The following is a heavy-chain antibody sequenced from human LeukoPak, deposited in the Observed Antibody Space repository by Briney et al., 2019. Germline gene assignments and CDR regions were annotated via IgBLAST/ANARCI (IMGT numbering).Heavy chain of an antibody. D-gene: IGHD5-18*01. CDR1: GYTFTGYY. Sequence: ASVKVSCKASGYTFTGYYMHWVRQAPGQGLEWMGWINPNSGGTNYAQKFQGWVTMTRDTSISTAYMELSRLRSGDTAVYYCARQKVDTALNFDYWGQGTLVTVSS. V-gene: IGHV1-2*04. J-gene: IGHJ4*02. CDR2: INPNSGGT. CDR3: ARQKVDTALNFDY.